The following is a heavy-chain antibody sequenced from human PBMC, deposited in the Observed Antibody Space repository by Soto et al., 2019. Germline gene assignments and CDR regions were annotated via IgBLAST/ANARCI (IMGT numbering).Heavy chain of an antibody. D-gene: IGHD5-12*01. CDR3: AIRPNSGYDRDY. CDR1: GGSFSGYY. Sequence: SETLSLTCAVYGGSFSGYYWSWIRQPPGKGLEWIGEINHSGSTNYNPSLKSRVTISVDTSKNQFSLKLSSVTAADTAVYYCAIRPNSGYDRDYWGQGTLVTVSS. J-gene: IGHJ4*02. V-gene: IGHV4-34*01. CDR2: INHSGST.